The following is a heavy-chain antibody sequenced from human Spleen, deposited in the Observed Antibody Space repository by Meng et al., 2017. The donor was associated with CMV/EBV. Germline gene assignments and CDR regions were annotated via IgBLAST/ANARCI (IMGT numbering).Heavy chain of an antibody. CDR1: GFTFSSSA. Sequence: GESLKISCAGSGFTFSSSAMSWVRQAPGKGLEWVSTVSGSGTNTYYADSVKGRFTIYRDNSENTLFLQLNSLRAEDTAIYYCAKGSSRLRYCSSLSCYPYFDDWGQGTLVTVSS. CDR3: AKGSSRLRYCSSLSCYPYFDD. D-gene: IGHD2-2*01. J-gene: IGHJ4*02. V-gene: IGHV3-23*01. CDR2: VSGSGTNT.